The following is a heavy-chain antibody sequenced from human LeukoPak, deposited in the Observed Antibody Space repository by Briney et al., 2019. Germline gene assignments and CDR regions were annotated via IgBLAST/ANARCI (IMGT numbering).Heavy chain of an antibody. V-gene: IGHV4-59*01. J-gene: IGHJ4*02. Sequence: SETLSLTCTVSGGSISSYYWSWIRQPPGKGLEWIGYIYYSGSTNYNPSLKSRVTISVDTSKNQFSLKLSSVTAADTAVYYCARAPPLYCSSTSCYISSFDYWGQGTLVTVSS. D-gene: IGHD2-2*01. CDR2: IYYSGST. CDR1: GGSISSYY. CDR3: ARAPPLYCSSTSCYISSFDY.